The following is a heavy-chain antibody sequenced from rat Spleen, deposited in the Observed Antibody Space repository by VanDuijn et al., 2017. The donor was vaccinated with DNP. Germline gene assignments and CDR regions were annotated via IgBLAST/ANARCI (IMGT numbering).Heavy chain of an antibody. V-gene: IGHV5-7*01. CDR2: ISYDGSDT. CDR3: AGRPPPTRGPFDY. Sequence: EVQLVESGGGPVQPGRSLKLSCAVSRITFSDHNMAWVRQAPKKGLEWVATISYDGSDTYYRDSVKGRFTISRDNAKSTLYLQMDSLRSEDTATYYCAGRPPPTRGPFDYWGQGVTVTVSS. CDR1: RITFSDHN. J-gene: IGHJ2*01. D-gene: IGHD1-4*01.